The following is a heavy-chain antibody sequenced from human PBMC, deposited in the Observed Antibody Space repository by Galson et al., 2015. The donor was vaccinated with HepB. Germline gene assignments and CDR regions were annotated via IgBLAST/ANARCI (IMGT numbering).Heavy chain of an antibody. V-gene: IGHV5-51*01. D-gene: IGHD5-18*01. J-gene: IGHJ3*02. Sequence: QSGAEVKKSGESLKISCTGSGYSFTNYWIGWVRQMPGKGLEWMGIIYPGDSDTKYRPSFQGQVIISADKSSSTAYLQWSSLKASDTAMYYCVRRLDTAVVGGAFDTWGQGTMVTVSS. CDR2: IYPGDSDT. CDR3: VRRLDTAVVGGAFDT. CDR1: GYSFTNYW.